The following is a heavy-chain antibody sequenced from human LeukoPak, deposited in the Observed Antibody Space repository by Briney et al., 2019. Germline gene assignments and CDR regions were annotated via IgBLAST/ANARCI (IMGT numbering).Heavy chain of an antibody. D-gene: IGHD3-3*01. CDR3: ARDWRGFLEWFLIGWFDP. J-gene: IGHJ5*02. CDR1: GYSISSGDY. CDR2: IYYNGSA. Sequence: SETLSLTCSVSGYSISSGDYWGWIRQPPGKGLEWIGSIYYNGSAYYSPSLKSRVTISVDTSKNQFSLKLSSVTAADTAVYYCARDWRGFLEWFLIGWFDPWGQGTLVTVSS. V-gene: IGHV4-38-2*02.